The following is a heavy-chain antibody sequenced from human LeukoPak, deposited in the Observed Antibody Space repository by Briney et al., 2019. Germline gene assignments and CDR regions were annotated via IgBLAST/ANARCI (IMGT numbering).Heavy chain of an antibody. Sequence: SETLSLTCTVSGGSISSYYWSWIRQPPGKGLEWIGYIYYSGSTNYNPSLKSRVTISVDTSKNQFSLRLSSVTAADTAVYYCARENDYGDYVDYWGQGTLVTVSS. CDR1: GGSISSYY. J-gene: IGHJ4*02. CDR3: ARENDYGDYVDY. CDR2: IYYSGST. V-gene: IGHV4-59*01. D-gene: IGHD4-17*01.